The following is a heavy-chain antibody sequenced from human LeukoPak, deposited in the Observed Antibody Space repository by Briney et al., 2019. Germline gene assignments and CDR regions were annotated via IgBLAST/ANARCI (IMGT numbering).Heavy chain of an antibody. CDR3: TTDERRDFDY. Sequence: GGSLRLSCAASGFTFINAWMSWVRQAPGKGLEWVGRIKSKTDGGTTDYAAPVKGRFTISRDDSKNTLYLQMNGLKAEDTAVYYCTTDERRDFDYWGQGTLVTVSS. CDR1: GFTFINAW. CDR2: IKSKTDGGTT. D-gene: IGHD1-1*01. J-gene: IGHJ4*02. V-gene: IGHV3-15*01.